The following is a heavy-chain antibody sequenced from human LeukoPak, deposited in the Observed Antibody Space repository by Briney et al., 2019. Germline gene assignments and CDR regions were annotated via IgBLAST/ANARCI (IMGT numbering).Heavy chain of an antibody. CDR1: GYTFTSYY. J-gene: IGHJ4*02. D-gene: IGHD3-22*01. V-gene: IGHV1-46*01. Sequence: ASVKVSCTASGYTFTSYYMHWVRQAPGQGLEWMGIINPSGGSTSYAQKFQGRVTMTRDTSTSTVYMELSSLRSEDTAVYYCARDRNYYDSSGYLPFDYWGQGTLVTVSS. CDR2: INPSGGST. CDR3: ARDRNYYDSSGYLPFDY.